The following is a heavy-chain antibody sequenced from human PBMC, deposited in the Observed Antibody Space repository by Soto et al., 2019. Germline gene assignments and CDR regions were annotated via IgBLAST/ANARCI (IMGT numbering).Heavy chain of an antibody. CDR2: ISGSGGNT. CDR1: GYTFSTYD. V-gene: IGHV3-23*01. D-gene: IGHD1-26*01. CDR3: ALRKTGSYFDY. J-gene: IGHJ4*02. Sequence: EVQLLNSGGGLVQTGGSLRLSCAASGYTFSTYDMSWVRRAPGKGLEWVSGISGSGGNTYYADSAKGRFTISRDNSKDTLYLQMNSLRAEDTAVYFCALRKTGSYFDYWGQGTLVTVSS.